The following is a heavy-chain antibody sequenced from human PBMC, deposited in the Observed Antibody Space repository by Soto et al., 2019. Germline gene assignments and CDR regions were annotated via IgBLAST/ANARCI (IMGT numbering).Heavy chain of an antibody. J-gene: IGHJ4*02. CDR3: ARFPTIARTMIVVG. V-gene: IGHV3-21*01. D-gene: IGHD3-22*01. CDR1: GFTFSSYA. CDR2: ISSSSSYI. Sequence: EVQLLESGGGLVQPGGSLRLSCAASGFTFSSYAMSWVRQAPGKGLEWVSAISSSSSYIYYADSVKGRFTISRDNAKNSLYLQMNSLRAEDTAVYYCARFPTIARTMIVVGWGQGTLVTVSS.